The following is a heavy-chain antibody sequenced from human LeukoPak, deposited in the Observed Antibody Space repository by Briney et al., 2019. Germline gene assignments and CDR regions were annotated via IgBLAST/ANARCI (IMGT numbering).Heavy chain of an antibody. D-gene: IGHD6-19*01. V-gene: IGHV3-23*01. CDR1: GFTFSSYV. CDR2: IFGSGGST. CDR3: AKTTTGYSSGRFPGWPVDY. J-gene: IGHJ4*02. Sequence: GGSLRLSCVASGFTFSSYVMYWVRQAPGKGLEWVSGIFGSGGSTNYAASVKGRFTISRDNSKNTVYLQMNSLRAEDTAVYYCAKTTTGYSSGRFPGWPVDYWGQGTLVTVSS.